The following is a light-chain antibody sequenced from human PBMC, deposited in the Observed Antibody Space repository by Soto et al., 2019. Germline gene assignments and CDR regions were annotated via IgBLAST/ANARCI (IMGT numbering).Light chain of an antibody. CDR1: QGVSVS. J-gene: IGKJ3*01. CDR2: AAS. Sequence: IQLTQSPSSMSASVGDRVTITCRASQGVSVSLAWSQQQPGKAPSLLIYAASTLQTGVPSRFSGSGFGTVFTLAISSLQPEDFAIYFCHQLNTSPPTFGPATKVEVK. CDR3: HQLNTSPPT. V-gene: IGKV1-9*01.